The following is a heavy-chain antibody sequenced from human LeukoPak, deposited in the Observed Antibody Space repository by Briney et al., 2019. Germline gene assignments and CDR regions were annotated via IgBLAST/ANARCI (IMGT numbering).Heavy chain of an antibody. D-gene: IGHD2-15*01. CDR3: ARGGARIPFYCSGGSCYPS. CDR2: ISSSGSTI. Sequence: GSLRLSCAASGFTFSSYEMNWVRQAPGKGLEWVSYISSSGSTIYYADSVKGRFTISRDNAKNSLYLQMNSLRAEDTAVYYCARGGARIPFYCSGGSCYPSWGQGTLVTVSS. V-gene: IGHV3-48*03. J-gene: IGHJ5*02. CDR1: GFTFSSYE.